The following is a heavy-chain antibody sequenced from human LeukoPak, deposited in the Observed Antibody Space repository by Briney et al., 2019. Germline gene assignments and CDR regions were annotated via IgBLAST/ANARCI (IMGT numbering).Heavy chain of an antibody. D-gene: IGHD6-19*01. CDR2: IRYDGSNK. Sequence: PGGSLRLSCAASGFTFSSYGMHWVRQAPGKGLEWVAFIRYDGSNKYYADSVKGRFTISRDNAKNPLYLQMNSLRAEDTAVYYCATLPSPSGWYGYYYYGMDVWGQGTTVTVSS. J-gene: IGHJ6*02. CDR3: ATLPSPSGWYGYYYYGMDV. V-gene: IGHV3-30*02. CDR1: GFTFSSYG.